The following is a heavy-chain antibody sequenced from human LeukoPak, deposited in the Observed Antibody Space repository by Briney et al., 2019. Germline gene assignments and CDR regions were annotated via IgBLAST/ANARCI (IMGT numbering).Heavy chain of an antibody. D-gene: IGHD3-10*01. CDR1: GGSFSGYY. CDR3: ASPGSGRHAFDI. J-gene: IGHJ3*02. V-gene: IGHV4-34*01. Sequence: SETLSLTCAVYGGSFSGYYWSWIRQPPGKGLEWIGEINHSGSTNYNPSLKSRVTISVDASKNQFSLKLSSVTAADTAVYYCASPGSGRHAFDIWGQGTMVTVSS. CDR2: INHSGST.